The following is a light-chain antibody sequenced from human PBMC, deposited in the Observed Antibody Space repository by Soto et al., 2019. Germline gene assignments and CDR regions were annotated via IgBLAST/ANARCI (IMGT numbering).Light chain of an antibody. CDR2: GAS. Sequence: EIVMTQSPASLSVSPGGRATLSCRSSQSVSSNLAWYQQKPGQAPRLLIYGASTRATGIPARFSGSGSGTEFTLTISSLQPEDVATYYCQKYNSAPLTFGGGTKVDIK. V-gene: IGKV3-15*01. CDR1: QSVSSN. J-gene: IGKJ4*01. CDR3: QKYNSAPLT.